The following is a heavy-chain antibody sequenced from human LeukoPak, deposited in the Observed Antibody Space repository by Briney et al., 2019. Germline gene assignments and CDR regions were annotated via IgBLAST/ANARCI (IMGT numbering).Heavy chain of an antibody. CDR1: GFTFSSYG. D-gene: IGHD3-10*01. CDR3: ARDRSGSYPNWFDP. Sequence: GGSQRLSCAASGFTFSSYGMSWVRQAPGKGLEWVSAITGNGGNTFYADSVKGRFTISRDNSKNTMYLQMNSLRAEDTALYYCARDRSGSYPNWFDPWGQGTLVTVSS. CDR2: ITGNGGNT. J-gene: IGHJ5*02. V-gene: IGHV3-23*01.